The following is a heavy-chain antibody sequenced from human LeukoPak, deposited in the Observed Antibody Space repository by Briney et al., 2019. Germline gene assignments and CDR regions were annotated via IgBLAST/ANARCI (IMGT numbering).Heavy chain of an antibody. CDR1: GGSFSAYY. Sequence: SETLSLTCSVYGGSFSAYYWTWIRQPPGKGLEWIGEINHSGSTNYNPSLKSRATISVDTSKNQFSLKLNFVTAADTAVYYCARGPPLYSSSSGGGTLDYWGQGTLVTVSS. CDR2: INHSGST. J-gene: IGHJ4*02. V-gene: IGHV4-34*01. D-gene: IGHD6-6*01. CDR3: ARGPPLYSSSSGGGTLDY.